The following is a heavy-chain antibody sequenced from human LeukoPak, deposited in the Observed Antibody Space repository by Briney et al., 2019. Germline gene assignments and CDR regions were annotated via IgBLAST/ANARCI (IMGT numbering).Heavy chain of an antibody. CDR2: INAGNGNT. V-gene: IGHV1-3*01. CDR1: GYTFTSYA. J-gene: IGHJ4*02. D-gene: IGHD6-13*01. CDR3: ARYYGGMAAAGSGYFDY. Sequence: ASVNVSCTASGYTFTSYAMHWVRQAPGQRLEWMGWINAGNGNTKYSQKFQGRVTITRDTSASTAYMELSSLRSEDTAVYYCARYYGGMAAAGSGYFDYWGQGTLVTVSS.